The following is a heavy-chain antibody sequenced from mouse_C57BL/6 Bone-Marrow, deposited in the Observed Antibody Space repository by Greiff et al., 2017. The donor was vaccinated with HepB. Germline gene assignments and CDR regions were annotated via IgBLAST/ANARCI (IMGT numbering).Heavy chain of an antibody. CDR3: ARLLDY. Sequence: QVQLQQSGAELVRPGASVKMSCKASGYTFTSYNMHRVKQTPRQGLEWIGAIYPGNGDTSYNQKFKGKATLTVDKSSSTAYMQLSSLTSEDSAVYFCARLLDYWGQGTSVTVSS. CDR1: GYTFTSYN. CDR2: IYPGNGDT. J-gene: IGHJ4*01. V-gene: IGHV1-12*01.